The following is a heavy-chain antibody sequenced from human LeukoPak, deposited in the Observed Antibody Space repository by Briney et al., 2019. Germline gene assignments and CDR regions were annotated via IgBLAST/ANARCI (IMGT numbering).Heavy chain of an antibody. CDR3: AKLGELGYCSSTSCYSTRGSDY. CDR1: GFTFSSYD. D-gene: IGHD2-2*01. Sequence: AGGSLRLSCAASGFTFSSYDIHWVRQAPGKGLEWVAFIRYDGSNKYYADSVKGRFTISRDNSKNTLYLQMNSLRAEDTAVYYCAKLGELGYCSSTSCYSTRGSDYWGQGTLVTVSS. J-gene: IGHJ4*02. CDR2: IRYDGSNK. V-gene: IGHV3-30*02.